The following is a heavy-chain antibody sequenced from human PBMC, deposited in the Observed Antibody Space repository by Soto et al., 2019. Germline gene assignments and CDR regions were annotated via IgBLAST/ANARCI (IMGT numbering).Heavy chain of an antibody. CDR1: GASISSSNW. J-gene: IGHJ5*02. Sequence: SETLSLTCAVSGASISSSNWWSWVRQPPGKGLEWIGEIHHSGSINYNPSLKSRVIISIDKSKNQFSLELNSVAAADTAVYYCARDLGSMIRRSMSDSWFDPWGQGTLVTVPQ. CDR2: IHHSGSI. D-gene: IGHD3-10*01. CDR3: ARDLGSMIRRSMSDSWFDP. V-gene: IGHV4-4*02.